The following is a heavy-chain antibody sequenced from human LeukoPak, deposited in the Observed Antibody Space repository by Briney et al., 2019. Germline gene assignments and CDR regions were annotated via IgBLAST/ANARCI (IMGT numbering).Heavy chain of an antibody. CDR2: IKQDESEK. Sequence: GGSLRLSCTTSGFSFRNYWMGWVRQAPGKGLEWVANIKQDESEKYYVGSVKGRFSISRDNAKNSLYLQMNSLRAEDTAVYYCAWADYYYGMDVWGQGTTVTVSS. V-gene: IGHV3-7*03. CDR1: GFSFRNYW. CDR3: AWADYYYGMDV. J-gene: IGHJ6*02. D-gene: IGHD3-16*01.